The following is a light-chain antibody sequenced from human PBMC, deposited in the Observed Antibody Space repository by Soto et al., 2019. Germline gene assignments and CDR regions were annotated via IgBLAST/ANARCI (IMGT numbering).Light chain of an antibody. Sequence: SALTQPASVSGSPGQSITISCTGTTSDVGDYNSVSWYQQHPGKAPKLMIYEDSNRPSGVSNRFSGFKSGNTASLTISGLQAEDEADYYCSSYTSSSTLGVFGGGTKLTVL. CDR2: EDS. CDR3: SSYTSSSTLGV. J-gene: IGLJ2*01. CDR1: TSDVGDYNS. V-gene: IGLV2-14*01.